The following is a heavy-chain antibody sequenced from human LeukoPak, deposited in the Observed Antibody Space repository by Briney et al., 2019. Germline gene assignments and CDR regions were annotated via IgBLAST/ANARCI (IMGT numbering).Heavy chain of an antibody. CDR1: GFTFSSYG. D-gene: IGHD2-15*01. J-gene: IGHJ4*02. V-gene: IGHV3-30*02. CDR2: IRYDGSNK. Sequence: GGSLRLSCAASGFTFSSYGMHWVRQAPGKGLEWVAFIRYDGSNKYYADSVKGRFTISRDNSKNTLYLQMNSLRAEDTAVYYCANSYCSGGSCYSISVYWGQGTLVTVSS. CDR3: ANSYCSGGSCYSISVY.